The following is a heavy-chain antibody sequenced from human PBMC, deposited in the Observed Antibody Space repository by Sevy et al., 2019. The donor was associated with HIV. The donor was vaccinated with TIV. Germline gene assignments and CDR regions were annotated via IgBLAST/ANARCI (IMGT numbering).Heavy chain of an antibody. CDR3: TRGIYGGSPDY. Sequence: ASVKVSCKASGYTFTDYGISWVRQAPGQGLEWMGWISAYNGKTDYAQTLQGRVTMTTDTSTSTAYMELRSLRSDDTAVYYCTRGIYGGSPDYWGQGTLVTVSS. D-gene: IGHD2-2*02. CDR1: GYTFTDYG. CDR2: ISAYNGKT. V-gene: IGHV1-18*01. J-gene: IGHJ4*02.